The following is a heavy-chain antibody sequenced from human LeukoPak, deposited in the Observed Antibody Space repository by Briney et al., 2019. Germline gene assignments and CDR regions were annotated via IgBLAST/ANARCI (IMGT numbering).Heavy chain of an antibody. Sequence: PGGSLRLSCAASGFTFSSYAMHWVRQAPGKGLEWVAVISYDGSNKYYADSVKGRFTTSRDNSKNTLYLQMNSLRAEDTAVYYCARDPALFAIAARPNYFDYWGQGTLVTVSS. CDR3: ARDPALFAIAARPNYFDY. J-gene: IGHJ4*02. CDR2: ISYDGSNK. CDR1: GFTFSSYA. D-gene: IGHD6-6*01. V-gene: IGHV3-30-3*01.